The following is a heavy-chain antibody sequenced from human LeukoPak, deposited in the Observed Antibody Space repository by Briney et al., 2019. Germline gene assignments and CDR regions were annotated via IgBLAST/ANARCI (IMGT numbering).Heavy chain of an antibody. Sequence: SQTLSLTCTVSGVSISSGGYFWSWIRQPAGKGLEWIGRFYVSGSTNYNPSLQSRVTISVDTSKNQFSLKLTSVTAADTAVYYCAREAYDRALDYWGQGTLVTVSS. CDR3: AREAYDRALDY. V-gene: IGHV4-61*02. CDR2: FYVSGST. CDR1: GVSISSGGYF. J-gene: IGHJ4*02. D-gene: IGHD3-22*01.